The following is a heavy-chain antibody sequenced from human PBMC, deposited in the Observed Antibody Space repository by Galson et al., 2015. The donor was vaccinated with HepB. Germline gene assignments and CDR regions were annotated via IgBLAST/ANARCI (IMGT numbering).Heavy chain of an antibody. V-gene: IGHV1-8*01. CDR3: GRGDEWYLSAGVPF. D-gene: IGHD2-15*01. Sequence: SVTVSCKASGSSFTSFDINWLRQATGQGLEWMGWMNPKSSNTGYAQKFQGRVTMTRNTSITTAYMELRGLTSEDTAVYYCGRGDEWYLSAGVPFWGQGTLVTVSS. CDR1: GSSFTSFD. CDR2: MNPKSSNT. J-gene: IGHJ4*02.